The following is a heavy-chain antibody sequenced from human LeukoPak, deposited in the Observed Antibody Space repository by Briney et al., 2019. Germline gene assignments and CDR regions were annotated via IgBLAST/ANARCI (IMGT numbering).Heavy chain of an antibody. Sequence: PGGSLRLSCAASGFTVSSNYMSWVRQAPGKGLEWVSVIYSGGSTYYADSVKGRFTISRDNSKNTLYLQMNSLRAEGTAVYYCARGGSGGTIFGVVTLFYFDYWGQGTLVTVSS. J-gene: IGHJ4*02. D-gene: IGHD3-3*01. CDR3: ARGGSGGTIFGVVTLFYFDY. CDR1: GFTVSSNY. CDR2: IYSGGST. V-gene: IGHV3-66*02.